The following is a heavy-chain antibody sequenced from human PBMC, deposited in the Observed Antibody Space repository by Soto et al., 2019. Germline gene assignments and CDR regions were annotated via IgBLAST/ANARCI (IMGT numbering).Heavy chain of an antibody. CDR1: GFTFSDFG. Sequence: GGSLRLSCVVSGFTFSDFGMHWVRQSPGEGLAWVASISKDGLDRYYSESVKGRFTISRDDSKNTVFLQMNSLKVEDTAAYFCASPREGQWLVFDHWGQRTLVTVSS. CDR3: ASPREGQWLVFDH. V-gene: IGHV3-30*19. CDR2: ISKDGLDR. J-gene: IGHJ4*02. D-gene: IGHD6-19*01.